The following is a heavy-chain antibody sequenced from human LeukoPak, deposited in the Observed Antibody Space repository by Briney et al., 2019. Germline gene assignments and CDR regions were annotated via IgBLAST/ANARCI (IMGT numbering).Heavy chain of an antibody. CDR1: GFSFDEYA. D-gene: IGHD3-10*01. CDR2: ISYSSETT. V-gene: IGHV3-9*01. Sequence: QPGRSLRLSCTASGFSFDEYAMHWVRQVPGKGLEWVSGISYSSETTGYADSVKGRFTISRDNAKNSLYLQMNSLRAEDTAVYYCAVYGSGFDPWGRGTLVTVSS. J-gene: IGHJ5*02. CDR3: AVYGSGFDP.